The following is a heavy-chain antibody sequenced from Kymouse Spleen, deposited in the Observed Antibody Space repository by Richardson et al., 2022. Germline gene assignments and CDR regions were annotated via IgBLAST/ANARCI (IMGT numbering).Heavy chain of an antibody. J-gene: IGHJ4*02. CDR3: ARGGFQLGFFDY. D-gene: IGHD1-1*01,IGHD7-27*02. V-gene: IGHV4-34*01. Sequence: QVQLQQWGAGLLKPSETLSLTCAVYGGSFSGYYWSWIRQPPGKGLEWIGEINHSGSTNYNPSLKSRVTISVDTSKNQFSLKLSSVTAADTAVYYCARGGFQLGFFDYWGQGTLVTVSS. CDR1: GGSFSGYY. CDR2: INHSGST.